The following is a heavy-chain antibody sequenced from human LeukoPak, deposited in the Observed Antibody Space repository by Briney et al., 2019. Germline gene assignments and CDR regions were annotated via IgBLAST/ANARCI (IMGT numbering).Heavy chain of an antibody. Sequence: GASVKVSCKASGGTSSSYTVSWVRQAPGQGLEWMGRIIPVLGTAEYAPKFQGRVTINADKSTSTTYMKLRSLSSEDTAVYFCARGKGFVGYFVFWGQGTLVTVSS. CDR3: ARGKGFVGYFVF. D-gene: IGHD3-3*01. V-gene: IGHV1-69*08. CDR2: IIPVLGTA. CDR1: GGTSSSYT. J-gene: IGHJ4*02.